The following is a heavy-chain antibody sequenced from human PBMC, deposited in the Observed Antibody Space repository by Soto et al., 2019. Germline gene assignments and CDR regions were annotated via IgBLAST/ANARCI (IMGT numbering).Heavy chain of an antibody. J-gene: IGHJ4*02. CDR2: ISGSGGST. V-gene: IGHV3-23*01. Sequence: EVQLLESGGGLVQPGGSLRLSCAASGFTFSSYAMSWVRQAPGKGLEWVSAISGSGGSTYYADSVKGRFTISRDNSKNTLNLKMNSLRAEDTAVYSCAKASGWFGEFDYWGQGPLFTVSS. CDR3: AKASGWFGEFDY. CDR1: GFTFSSYA. D-gene: IGHD3-10*01.